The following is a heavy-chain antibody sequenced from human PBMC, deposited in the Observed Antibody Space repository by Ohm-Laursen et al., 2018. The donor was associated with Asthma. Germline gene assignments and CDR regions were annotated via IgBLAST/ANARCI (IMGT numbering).Heavy chain of an antibody. Sequence: SLRLSCAASGFTFSNAWMSWVRQAPGKGLEFVAVIWYDGSNKYYADSVKGGFTISRDNSKNTLYLQMNSLRAEDTAVYYCARDSGYSSGWYFDYWGQGTLVTVSS. CDR2: IWYDGSNK. CDR1: GFTFSNAW. D-gene: IGHD6-19*01. CDR3: ARDSGYSSGWYFDY. V-gene: IGHV3-33*01. J-gene: IGHJ4*02.